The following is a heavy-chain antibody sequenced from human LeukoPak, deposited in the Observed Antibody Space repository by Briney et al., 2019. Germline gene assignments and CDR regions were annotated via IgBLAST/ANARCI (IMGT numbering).Heavy chain of an antibody. CDR2: IYTSGST. J-gene: IGHJ4*02. Sequence: SETLSLTCTVSGGSISSGSYYWSWIRQPAGKGLEWIGRIYTSGSTNYNPSLKSRVTISGDTSKNQFSLRLSSVTAADTAVYYCARASYSYDINGWVPFDYWGQGTLVTVSS. CDR1: GGSISSGSYY. CDR3: ARASYSYDINGWVPFDY. V-gene: IGHV4-61*02. D-gene: IGHD3-22*01.